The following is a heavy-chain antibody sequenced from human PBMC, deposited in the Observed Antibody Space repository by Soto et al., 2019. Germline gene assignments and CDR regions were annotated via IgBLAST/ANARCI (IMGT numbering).Heavy chain of an antibody. CDR2: IYYSGST. CDR3: PRPLHVRWRRYHPFVH. V-gene: IGHV4-39*01. CDR1: GGSISSSSYY. J-gene: IGHJ5*02. D-gene: IGHD3-3*01. Sequence: PSETLSLTCTVSGGSISSSSYYWGWIRQPPGKGLEWIGSIYYSGSTYYNPSLKSRVTISVDTSKNQFSLKLSSVTAADTAVYYCPRPLHVRWRRYHPFVHWGQGTRV.